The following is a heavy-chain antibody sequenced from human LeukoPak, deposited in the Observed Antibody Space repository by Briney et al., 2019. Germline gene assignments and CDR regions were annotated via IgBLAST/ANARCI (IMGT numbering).Heavy chain of an antibody. D-gene: IGHD3-3*01. CDR3: AREVEWLLDSLADDAFDI. CDR1: GGSISSVDYY. V-gene: IGHV4-30-4*08. CDR2: IYYSGST. J-gene: IGHJ3*02. Sequence: SQTLSLTCTVSGGSISSVDYYWSWIRQPPGKGLEWIEYIYYSGSTYYNPSLKSRVTISVDTSKNQFSLKLSSVTAADTAVYYWAREVEWLLDSLADDAFDIWGQGTMVTVSS.